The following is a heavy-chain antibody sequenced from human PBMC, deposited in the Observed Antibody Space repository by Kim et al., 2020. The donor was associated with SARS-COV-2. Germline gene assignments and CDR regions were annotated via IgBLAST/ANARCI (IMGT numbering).Heavy chain of an antibody. V-gene: IGHV3-48*02. CDR3: ATTPLRARLDFDP. J-gene: IGHJ5*02. Sequence: YYADAVKGRFTISRDNAKNSLYLQMNSLRDEDTAVYYCATTPLRARLDFDPWGQGTLVTVSS.